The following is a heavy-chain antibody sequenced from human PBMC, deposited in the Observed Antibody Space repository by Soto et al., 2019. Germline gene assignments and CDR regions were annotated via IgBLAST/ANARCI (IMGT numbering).Heavy chain of an antibody. CDR2: ISYDGGTR. CDR3: AKDFGRLLAATPDS. D-gene: IGHD2-15*01. J-gene: IGHJ4*02. V-gene: IGHV3-30*18. Sequence: QVQLVESGGGVVQPGRSLRLSCAASGFAFTTYGMHWVRQAPGKGLEWLAFISYDGGTRYHSASVRGRFTISRDASKNTLYLLIDSLRPEDTAVYYCAKDFGRLLAATPDSWGQGTLVTVSS. CDR1: GFAFTTYG.